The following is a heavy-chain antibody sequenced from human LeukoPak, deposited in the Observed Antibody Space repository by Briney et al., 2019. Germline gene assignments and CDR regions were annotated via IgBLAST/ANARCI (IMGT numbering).Heavy chain of an antibody. CDR2: ISSNGGST. Sequence: GGSLRLSCSASGLTFSSYAMHWVRQARGKGLEYVSAISSNGGSTYYADSVKDRFTISRDNSKNSLYLQMNSLRAEDTALYYCARDLRVVITGSFDSWGQGTLGTVSS. J-gene: IGHJ4*02. V-gene: IGHV3-64*04. CDR1: GLTFSSYA. D-gene: IGHD3-22*01. CDR3: ARDLRVVITGSFDS.